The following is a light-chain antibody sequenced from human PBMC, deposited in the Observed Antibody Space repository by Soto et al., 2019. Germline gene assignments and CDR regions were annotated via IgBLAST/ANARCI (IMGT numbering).Light chain of an antibody. V-gene: IGKV3-11*01. CDR3: QQRSNWPPGLT. CDR2: DAS. CDR1: QSVSRY. J-gene: IGKJ4*01. Sequence: EIVLTQSPATLSLSPGERATLSCRASQSVSRYLAWYQQKPGQAPRLLIYDASNRATGIPARFSGSGSGTDFTLTISILEPDGFAVYDCQQRSNWPPGLTFGGGTKVEIK.